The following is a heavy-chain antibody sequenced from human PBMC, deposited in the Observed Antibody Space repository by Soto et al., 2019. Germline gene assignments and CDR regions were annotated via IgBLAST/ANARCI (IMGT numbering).Heavy chain of an antibody. V-gene: IGHV1-8*01. CDR3: AREGRYSGSYEGAYFDY. D-gene: IGHD1-26*01. CDR2: MNTNSGNT. CDR1: GYTFTSFD. J-gene: IGHJ4*02. Sequence: QVQLVQSGAEVKEPGASVKVSCKASGYTFTSFDLNWVRQATGQGLEWMGWMNTNSGNTGNAQKFQGRVTMTRDTSISTAYMELSSLRSEDTAVYYCAREGRYSGSYEGAYFDYWGQGTLVTVSS.